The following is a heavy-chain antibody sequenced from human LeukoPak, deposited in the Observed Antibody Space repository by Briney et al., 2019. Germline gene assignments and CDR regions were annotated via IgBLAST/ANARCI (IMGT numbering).Heavy chain of an antibody. CDR2: ISYDGLNK. CDR3: ARDDDFWSGYSIDY. D-gene: IGHD3-3*01. Sequence: GGSLRLSCAVSGFTFSSYAMHWVRQAPGKGLQWVAFISYDGLNKYYADSVKGRFTISRDNAKNSLYLQMNSLRAEDTAVYYCARDDDFWSGYSIDYWGQGTLVTVSS. V-gene: IGHV3-30-3*01. CDR1: GFTFSSYA. J-gene: IGHJ4*02.